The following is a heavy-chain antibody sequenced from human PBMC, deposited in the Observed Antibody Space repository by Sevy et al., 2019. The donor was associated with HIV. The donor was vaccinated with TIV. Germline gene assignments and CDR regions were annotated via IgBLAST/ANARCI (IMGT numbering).Heavy chain of an antibody. CDR3: ARVYYYDYSGPGY. D-gene: IGHD3-22*01. CDR1: GYNLINYY. CDR2: INPSGGST. Sequence: ASVKVSCKASGYNLINYYMHWVRQAPGQGLEWMGLINPSGGSTSYAQKFQGRVTMTRDTSTSTLHMELSSLRSEDTAVYYCARVYYYDYSGPGYWGQGTLVTVSS. V-gene: IGHV1-46*01. J-gene: IGHJ4*02.